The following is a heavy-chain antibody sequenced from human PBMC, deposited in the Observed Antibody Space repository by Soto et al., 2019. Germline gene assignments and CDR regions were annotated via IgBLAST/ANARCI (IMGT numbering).Heavy chain of an antibody. V-gene: IGHV3-74*01. CDR3: ARGGSLNWYFDL. CDR2: INSDGSST. CDR1: GFTFSSYW. Sequence: EVQLVESGGGLVQPGGSLRRSCAASGFTFSSYWMHWVRQAPGKGPVWVSRINSDGSSTSYADSVKGRFTISRDDAKNTLYLQTNSLRAEDTAVYYCARGGSLNWYFDLWGRGTLVTVSS. J-gene: IGHJ2*01. D-gene: IGHD1-26*01.